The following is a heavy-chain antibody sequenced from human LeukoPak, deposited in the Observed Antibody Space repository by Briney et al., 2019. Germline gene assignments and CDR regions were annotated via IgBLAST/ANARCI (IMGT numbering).Heavy chain of an antibody. CDR1: GCSTRRYY. D-gene: IGHD6-13*01. V-gene: IGHV4-59*08. Sequence: WETLCLTCTVSGCSTRRYYLSWVRQPPGKSLEWIGYIYYGGSTTHYPALKSRVIISIDTSKNQFSLNLSSVTAADSAVYYCARLPGIAAVWGQGTLVIVSS. CDR3: ARLPGIAAV. CDR2: IYYGGST. J-gene: IGHJ1*01.